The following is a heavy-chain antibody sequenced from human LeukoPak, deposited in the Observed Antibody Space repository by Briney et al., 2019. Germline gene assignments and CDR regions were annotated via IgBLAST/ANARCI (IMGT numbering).Heavy chain of an antibody. CDR2: INHDGST. CDR3: ARVAPDCSGSSCSGGTPNWFDP. J-gene: IGHJ5*02. V-gene: IGHV4-34*01. D-gene: IGHD2-15*01. CDR1: GGSFSGYY. Sequence: SETLSLTCAVYGGSFSGYYWSWIRQPPGKGLEWIGEINHDGSTNYNPSLKSRVTISLDTSNHQFSLSLSSVPAADTAVYYCARVAPDCSGSSCSGGTPNWFDPWGQGTLVTVSS.